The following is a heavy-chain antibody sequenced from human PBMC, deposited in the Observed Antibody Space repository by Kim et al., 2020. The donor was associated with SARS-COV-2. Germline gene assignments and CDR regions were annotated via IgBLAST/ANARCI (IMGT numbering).Heavy chain of an antibody. CDR3: AREGGYYYGSGSSGYFDY. Sequence: GGSLRLSCAASGFTFSSYSMNWVRQAPGKGLEWVSSISSSSSYIYYADSVKGRFTISRDNAKNSLYLQMNSLRAEDTAVYYCAREGGYYYGSGSSGYFDYWGQGTLVTVTS. J-gene: IGHJ4*02. CDR2: ISSSSSYI. CDR1: GFTFSSYS. D-gene: IGHD3-10*01. V-gene: IGHV3-21*01.